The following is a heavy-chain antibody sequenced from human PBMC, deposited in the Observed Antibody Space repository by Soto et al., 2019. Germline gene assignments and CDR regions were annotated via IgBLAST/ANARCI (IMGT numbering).Heavy chain of an antibody. CDR1: VFTFGDYS. CDR2: IRSKAYGGTT. Sequence: LXLSCTASVFTFGDYSMSWFRQAPGKGLEWVGFIRSKAYGGTTEYAASVKGRFTISRDDSKSIAYLQMNSLKTEDTAVYYCTRDGTYCSGGRCCCYYGMDVWGQGTTVTGSS. J-gene: IGHJ6*02. CDR3: TRDGTYCSGGRCCCYYGMDV. D-gene: IGHD2-15*01. V-gene: IGHV3-49*03.